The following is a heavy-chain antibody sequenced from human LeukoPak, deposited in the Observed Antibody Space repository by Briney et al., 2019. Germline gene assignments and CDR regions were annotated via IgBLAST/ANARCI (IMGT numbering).Heavy chain of an antibody. CDR1: GGTLSSYA. D-gene: IGHD2-21*02. CDR3: AREYCGGDCYILGSGYLDL. V-gene: IGHV1-69*13. Sequence: SVKVSCKASGGTLSSYAVNWVRQAPGQGLEWMGGIIPIFGTANYAQKFQGRVTITADESTSTAYMELSSLGSEDTAVYYCAREYCGGDCYILGSGYLDLWGRGTLVTVSS. CDR2: IIPIFGTA. J-gene: IGHJ2*01.